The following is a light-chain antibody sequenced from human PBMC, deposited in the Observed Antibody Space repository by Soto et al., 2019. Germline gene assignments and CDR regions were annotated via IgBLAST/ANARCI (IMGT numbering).Light chain of an antibody. J-gene: IGKJ3*01. CDR3: QQANTFPFT. Sequence: DIQMTQSPSSVSASVGDRVTFTCRASQHISSWLAWYQQKPGKAPKLLIADASILQSGVPSRFSGSGYGTDFTLTISSLQPEDFATYFCQQANTFPFTFGPGTRLEIK. V-gene: IGKV1-12*02. CDR1: QHISSW. CDR2: DAS.